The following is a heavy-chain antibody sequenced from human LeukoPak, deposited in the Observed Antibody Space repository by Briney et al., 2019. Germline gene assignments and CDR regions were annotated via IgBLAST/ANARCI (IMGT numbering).Heavy chain of an antibody. Sequence: GGSLRLSCAASGFTFSSYAMSWVRQAPGKGLEWVSNISGSGVSGGNTYYADSVKGRFTISRDNSKNTLYLQMNSLRTEDTAVYYCAKDSSRRGVDSGWYAYYYYYMDVWGKGTTVTISS. V-gene: IGHV3-23*01. CDR2: ISGSGVSGGNT. CDR3: AKDSSRRGVDSGWYAYYYYYMDV. D-gene: IGHD6-19*01. CDR1: GFTFSSYA. J-gene: IGHJ6*03.